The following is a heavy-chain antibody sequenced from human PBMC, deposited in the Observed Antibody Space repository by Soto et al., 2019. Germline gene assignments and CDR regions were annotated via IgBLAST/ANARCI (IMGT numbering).Heavy chain of an antibody. CDR1: GGSISSGDYY. V-gene: IGHV4-30-4*01. CDR2: IYYSGST. Sequence: QVQLQESGPGLVKPSQTLSLTCTVSGGSISSGDYYWSWIRQPPGKGLEWIGYIYYSGSTYYNPLFRMRFTISVDTSKSQFARHLSSVPAADTAVYYCAGVSYCYYAILNYFDYWGQGTLVTVSS. CDR3: AGVSYCYYAILNYFDY. J-gene: IGHJ4*02. D-gene: IGHD4-17*01.